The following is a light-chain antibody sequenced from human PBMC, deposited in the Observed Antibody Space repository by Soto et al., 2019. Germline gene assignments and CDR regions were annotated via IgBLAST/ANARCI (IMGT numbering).Light chain of an antibody. J-gene: IGKJ3*01. CDR1: QSVGNW. CDR3: QQYNDDVFT. Sequence: DIQMTQSPSTLPASVGDRVTISCRASQSVGNWLAWYQQKSGKGPKLLISKASTLESGVPSRFSGSGSGTQFTLTIISLQPDDFATYYCQQYNDDVFTFGPGTKVDVK. V-gene: IGKV1-5*03. CDR2: KAS.